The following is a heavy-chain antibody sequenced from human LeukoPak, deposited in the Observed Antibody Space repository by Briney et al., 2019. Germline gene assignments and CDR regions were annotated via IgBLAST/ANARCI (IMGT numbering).Heavy chain of an antibody. CDR1: GFTVSSNY. CDR2: IFAGGSA. Sequence: GGSLRLSCAASGFTVSSNYMSWVRQAPGKGLEWVSVIFAGGSAYYADSVKGRFTISRDNSKNTLYLEMDRLRAEDTAVYYCAGSDYGGPLLFDYWGQGTLVTVSS. D-gene: IGHD4-23*01. V-gene: IGHV3-53*01. CDR3: AGSDYGGPLLFDY. J-gene: IGHJ4*02.